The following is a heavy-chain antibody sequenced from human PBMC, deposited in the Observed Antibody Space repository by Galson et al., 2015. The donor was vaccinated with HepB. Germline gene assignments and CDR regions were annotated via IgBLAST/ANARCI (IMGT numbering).Heavy chain of an antibody. CDR1: GLTFRRDW. V-gene: IGHV3-7*03. CDR2: IKEDENAK. Sequence: SLRLSCAASGLTFRRDWMSWVRQAPGKGLEWVASIKEDENAKDYVDSVKGRFTISRDNAKNSLYLQMSSLRGEDTAVYYCVTGEQGAWDYWGQGTLVIVSS. J-gene: IGHJ4*02. D-gene: IGHD1/OR15-1a*01. CDR3: VTGEQGAWDY.